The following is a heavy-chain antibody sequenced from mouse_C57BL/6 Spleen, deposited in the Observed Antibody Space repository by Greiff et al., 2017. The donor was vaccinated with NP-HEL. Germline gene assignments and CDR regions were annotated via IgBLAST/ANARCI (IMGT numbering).Heavy chain of an antibody. CDR2: IDPSDSET. V-gene: IGHV1-52*01. J-gene: IGHJ2*01. D-gene: IGHD4-1*01. Sequence: QVQLKQPGAELVRPGSSVKLSCKASGYTFTSYWMHWVKQRPIQGLEWIGNIDPSDSETHYNQKFKDKATLTVDKSSSTAYMQLSSLKSEDSAVYYCARAGELGQDYFDYWGQGTTLTVSS. CDR1: GYTFTSYW. CDR3: ARAGELGQDYFDY.